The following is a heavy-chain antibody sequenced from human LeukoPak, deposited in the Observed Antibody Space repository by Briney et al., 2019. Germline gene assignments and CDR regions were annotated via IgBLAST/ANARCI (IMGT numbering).Heavy chain of an antibody. CDR1: GFTFSKFT. Sequence: PGGSLRPSCVASGFTFSKFTMSWVRQAPGKGLEWVSCIYGGTSACTFYTDSVKARFTITRDNSKSTGYLQMNNLRAEDSGVYFCAKDLTPDGVWDIDYWGPGTPITVSS. CDR3: AKDLTPDGVWDIDY. V-gene: IGHV3-23*03. J-gene: IGHJ4*02. D-gene: IGHD3-9*01. CDR2: IYGGTSACT.